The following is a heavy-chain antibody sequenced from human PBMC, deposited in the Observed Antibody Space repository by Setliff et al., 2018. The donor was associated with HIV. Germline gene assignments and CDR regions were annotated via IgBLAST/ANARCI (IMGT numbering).Heavy chain of an antibody. CDR3: ARGFEGFCSGGSCHWFDS. J-gene: IGHJ5*01. V-gene: IGHV4-34*01. CDR2: IDHRGRT. Sequence: SETLSLTCAVYGGSFSDYYWNWIRQTPGKGLEWLGEIDHRGRTNYNPSLKNRVTISRDTSKNQFSLRMSSTTVADTAVYYCARGFEGFCSGGSCHWFDSWGQGTLVTVSS. CDR1: GGSFSDYY. D-gene: IGHD2-15*01.